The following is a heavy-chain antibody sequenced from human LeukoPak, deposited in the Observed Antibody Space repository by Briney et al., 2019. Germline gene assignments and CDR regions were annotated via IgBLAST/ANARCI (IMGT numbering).Heavy chain of an antibody. CDR1: GGSISSGGYY. Sequence: PSETLSLTCTVSGGSISSGGYYWTWIRQSPGKGLEWIGYIYYSGSTSYNPPLKSRVTMSVDMSKNQFSLKLRSVTAADTAVYYCARWSGQWLPGMDVWGQGTTVIVSS. D-gene: IGHD6-19*01. V-gene: IGHV4-61*08. J-gene: IGHJ6*02. CDR3: ARWSGQWLPGMDV. CDR2: IYYSGST.